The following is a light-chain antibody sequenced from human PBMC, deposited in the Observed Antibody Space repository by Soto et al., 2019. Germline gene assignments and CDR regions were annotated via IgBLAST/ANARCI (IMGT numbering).Light chain of an antibody. CDR1: SSDVGGYNY. J-gene: IGLJ2*01. V-gene: IGLV2-14*01. CDR2: DVS. CDR3: SSYTSSSLVV. Sequence: QSALTQPASVSGSPGQSITISCTGTSSDVGGYNYVSWYQQHPGKAPKLMIYDVSNRPSGVSNRFFGSKSGNTASLTISGLQAEDEADYYCSSYTSSSLVVFGVGTKLTVL.